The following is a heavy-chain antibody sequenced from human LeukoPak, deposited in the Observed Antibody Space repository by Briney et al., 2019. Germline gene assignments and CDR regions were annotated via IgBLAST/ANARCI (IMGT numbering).Heavy chain of an antibody. CDR3: ATLTYYYDSSGYPSGY. D-gene: IGHD3-22*01. Sequence: ASVKVSCKASGYTFTCYYMHGVRQAPGQGLEWMGGINPNSGGTNYAQKFQGRVTMPRDTSISTAYMELSRLRSDDTAVYYCATLTYYYDSSGYPSGYWGQGTLVTVSS. CDR2: INPNSGGT. V-gene: IGHV1-2*02. CDR1: GYTFTCYY. J-gene: IGHJ4*02.